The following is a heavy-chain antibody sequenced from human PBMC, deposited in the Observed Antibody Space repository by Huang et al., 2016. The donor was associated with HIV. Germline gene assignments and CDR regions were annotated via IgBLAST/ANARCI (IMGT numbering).Heavy chain of an antibody. V-gene: IGHV3-30*02. J-gene: IGHJ4*02. D-gene: IGHD5-12*01. CDR2: IRDDGSNK. Sequence: QVQLVESGGGVVQPGGSLRRSCAVFGLPFSRFGMHWVSQAPGKGLGWWSFIRDDGSNKYYAESVKGRFTISRDNSMNMVFLQMNSLRAEDTAVYYCAKWDTLGFYEGFFDHWGQGTLVTVSS. CDR1: GLPFSRFG. CDR3: AKWDTLGFYEGFFDH.